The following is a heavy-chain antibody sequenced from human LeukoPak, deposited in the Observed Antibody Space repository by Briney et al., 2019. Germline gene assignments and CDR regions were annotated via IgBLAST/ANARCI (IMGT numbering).Heavy chain of an antibody. D-gene: IGHD3-10*01. CDR3: ARYGSGSYSDDHFQH. Sequence: SETLSLTCTVSGGSISSSSYYWGWIRQPPGKGLEWIGSIYYSGSTYYNPSLKSRVTISVDTSKNQFSLKLTSVTAADTAVYYCARYGSGSYSDDHFQHWGQGTLVTVSS. V-gene: IGHV4-39*07. CDR2: IYYSGST. J-gene: IGHJ1*01. CDR1: GGSISSSSYY.